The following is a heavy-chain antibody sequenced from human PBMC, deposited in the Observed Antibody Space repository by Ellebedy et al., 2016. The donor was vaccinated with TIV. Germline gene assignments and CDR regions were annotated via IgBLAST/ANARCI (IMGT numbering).Heavy chain of an antibody. V-gene: IGHV5-51*01. CDR3: ALGYSSGWDYFDY. J-gene: IGHJ4*02. D-gene: IGHD6-19*01. CDR1: GYSFTSYW. CDR2: ISPGYSDA. Sequence: GESLKISCKCSGYSFTSYWIAWVRQIPGKGLEWMGIISPGYSDARYSPSFQGQVTISADKSISTAYLQWSSLKASDTAIYYCALGYSSGWDYFDYWGQGTLVTVSS.